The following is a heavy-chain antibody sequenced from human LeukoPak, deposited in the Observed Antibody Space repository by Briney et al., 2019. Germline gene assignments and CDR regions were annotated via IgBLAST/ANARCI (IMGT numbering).Heavy chain of an antibody. CDR3: ARDSGIAAAGTVFDY. D-gene: IGHD6-13*01. J-gene: IGHJ4*02. CDR2: INSDGSST. CDR1: GFTFDDYA. V-gene: IGHV3-74*01. Sequence: GGSLRLSCAASGFTFDDYAMHWVRQAPGKGLVWVSRINSDGSSTSYADSVKGRFTISRDNAKNTLYLQMNSLRAEDTAVYYCARDSGIAAAGTVFDYWGQGTLVTVSS.